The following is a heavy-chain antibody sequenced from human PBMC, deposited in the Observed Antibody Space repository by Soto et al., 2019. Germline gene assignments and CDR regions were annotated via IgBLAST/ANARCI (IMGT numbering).Heavy chain of an antibody. Sequence: QVQLVQSGAEVQKPGSSVKVSCKASGDTFSSHALSWVRQAPGQGLEWMGGIIPIFDARTYAQKFQGRVTISADKATKTSYTELGSLSSEDTAVYYCAGSSTTYYYQSSPYWPDKELDIWGQGTLITVSS. D-gene: IGHD3-22*01. CDR2: IIPIFDAR. J-gene: IGHJ4*02. V-gene: IGHV1-69*06. CDR1: GDTFSSHA. CDR3: AGSSTTYYYQSSPYWPDKELDI.